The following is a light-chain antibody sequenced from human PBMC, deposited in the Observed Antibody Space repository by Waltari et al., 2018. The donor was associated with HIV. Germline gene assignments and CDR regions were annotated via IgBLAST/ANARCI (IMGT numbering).Light chain of an antibody. CDR1: TSDICTDER. V-gene: IGLV2-18*01. CDR2: ADT. J-gene: IGLJ1*01. CDR3: ALYLPRNTHYV. Sequence: QPALTQFPSVSESPGQPVVISCTGNTSDICTDERVSWYHQAPGTAPKVVIFADTNRPSGVPYRFSGYCFADTASLTISVLQPEDEGDYYCALYLPRNTHYVFGTGTKVTVL.